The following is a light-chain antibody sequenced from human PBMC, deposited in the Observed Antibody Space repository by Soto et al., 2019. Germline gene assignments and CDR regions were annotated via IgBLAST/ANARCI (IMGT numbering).Light chain of an antibody. CDR2: DAS. V-gene: IGKV3-11*01. J-gene: IGKJ4*01. Sequence: EIVLTQSPATLSLSPGERATLSCRASQSAATFLAWYQQKPGQAPRLLIDDASTRSTGTPARFIGSGSATDITLTISGLEPEDFAVFYCQQRSSWPPTFGGGTKVEIK. CDR3: QQRSSWPPT. CDR1: QSAATF.